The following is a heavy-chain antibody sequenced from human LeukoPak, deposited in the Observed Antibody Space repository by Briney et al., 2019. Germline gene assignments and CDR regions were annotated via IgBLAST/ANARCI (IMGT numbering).Heavy chain of an antibody. Sequence: SETLSLTCTVSGGSITNYYWSWIRQPPGKGLEWIGYIYFSGVTKYNPYSPSLTSRVTISADTSKNQFSLKLSSVTAADTAVYYCARHELRYFDWLFDPFDYWGQGTLVTVSS. CDR2: IYFSGVT. CDR3: ARHELRYFDWLFDPFDY. D-gene: IGHD3-9*01. V-gene: IGHV4-59*08. J-gene: IGHJ4*02. CDR1: GGSITNYY.